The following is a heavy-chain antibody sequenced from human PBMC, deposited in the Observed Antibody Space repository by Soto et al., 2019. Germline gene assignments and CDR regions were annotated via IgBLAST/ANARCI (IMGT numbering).Heavy chain of an antibody. Sequence: EVQLVESGGGLVKPGGSLRLSCAASGFTFSSYSMNWVRQAPGKGLEWVSSISSSSSYIYYADSVKGRFTISRDNAKNSLYLQMNSLRAEDTAVYYCARDRGVSGQQLVPDAFDIWGQGTMVTVSS. J-gene: IGHJ3*02. V-gene: IGHV3-21*01. CDR3: ARDRGVSGQQLVPDAFDI. D-gene: IGHD6-13*01. CDR2: ISSSSSYI. CDR1: GFTFSSYS.